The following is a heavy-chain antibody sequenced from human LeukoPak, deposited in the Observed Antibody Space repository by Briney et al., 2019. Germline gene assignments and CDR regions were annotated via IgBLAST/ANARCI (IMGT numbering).Heavy chain of an antibody. J-gene: IGHJ6*03. CDR1: GVSITTYY. D-gene: IGHD3-22*01. V-gene: IGHV4-59*08. Sequence: SETLSLTCAVSGVSITTYYWSWIRQPPGKGLEWIGYIYYSGSTYYNPSLKSRVTISVDTSKNQFSLRLSSVTAADTAVYYCARGNYYYDSSGQESYYMDVWGKGTTVTVSS. CDR3: ARGNYYYDSSGQESYYMDV. CDR2: IYYSGST.